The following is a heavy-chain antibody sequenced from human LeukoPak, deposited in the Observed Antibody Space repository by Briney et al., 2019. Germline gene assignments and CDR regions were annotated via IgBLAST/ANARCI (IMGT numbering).Heavy chain of an antibody. V-gene: IGHV1-2*02. CDR1: GYTFTGYH. CDR2: INPNSGGT. Sequence: SCKASGYTFTGYHMHWVRQAPGQGLEWMGWINPNSGGTNYAQKFQGRVTMTRDTSINTAYMELSSLRSDDTAVYFCARSLLMATTTYDYWGQGTLVTVSS. J-gene: IGHJ4*02. CDR3: ARSLLMATTTYDY. D-gene: IGHD1-26*01.